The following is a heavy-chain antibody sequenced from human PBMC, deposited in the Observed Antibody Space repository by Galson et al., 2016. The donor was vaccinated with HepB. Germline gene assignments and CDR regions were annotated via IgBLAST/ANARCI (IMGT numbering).Heavy chain of an antibody. D-gene: IGHD6-19*01. CDR2: ISIGSSTI. Sequence: LRLSCAASGFTLGSYGMTWVRQAPGKALEWISYISIGSSTIYYADSVRGRFTISRDDVKNSLHLQMDSLRDDDTAVYYCTRLSSAWSDDHWGQGTLVTVS. J-gene: IGHJ5*02. CDR3: TRLSSAWSDDH. CDR1: GFTLGSYG. V-gene: IGHV3-48*02.